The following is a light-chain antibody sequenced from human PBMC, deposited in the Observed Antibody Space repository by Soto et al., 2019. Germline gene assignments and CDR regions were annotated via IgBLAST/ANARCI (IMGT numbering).Light chain of an antibody. CDR2: EVT. CDR3: LSYAASDTYV. J-gene: IGLJ1*01. Sequence: QSALTQPPSASGSPGQSVTISCTRTSGDVGGYNYVSWYLHHPGKAPKLMIYEVTKRPSGVPDRFTGSKSGNTASLTVSGLQAEDEADYYCLSYAASDTYVFGTGTKLTVL. CDR1: SGDVGGYNY. V-gene: IGLV2-8*01.